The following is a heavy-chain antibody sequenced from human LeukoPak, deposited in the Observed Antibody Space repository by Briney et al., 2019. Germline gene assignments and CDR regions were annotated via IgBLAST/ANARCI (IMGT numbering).Heavy chain of an antibody. D-gene: IGHD2-2*01. CDR3: AKCGTTCYANAFYI. V-gene: IGHV3-23*01. CDR2: ISRSGGDT. J-gene: IGHJ3*02. Sequence: GGSLRLSCAASGFTFTSYAMTWVRQAPGKGLEWVSAISRSGGDTEYADSVKGRFTISRDNSKNTLYMQMNSLRAEDAAVYYCAKCGTTCYANAFYIWGQGTMVTVSS. CDR1: GFTFTSYA.